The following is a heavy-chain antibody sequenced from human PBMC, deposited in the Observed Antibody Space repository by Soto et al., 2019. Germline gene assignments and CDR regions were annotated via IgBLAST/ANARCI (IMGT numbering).Heavy chain of an antibody. CDR1: GFTFSSYA. D-gene: IGHD3-10*01. J-gene: IGHJ6*02. CDR2: ISYDGSNK. V-gene: IGHV3-30-3*01. CDR3: ARAMVRGVIIPNYYYGMDV. Sequence: GGSLRLSCAASGFTFSSYAMHWVRQAPGKGLEWVAVISYDGSNKYYADSVKGRFTISRDNSKNTLYLQMNSLRAEDTAVYYCARAMVRGVIIPNYYYGMDVWGQGTTVTV.